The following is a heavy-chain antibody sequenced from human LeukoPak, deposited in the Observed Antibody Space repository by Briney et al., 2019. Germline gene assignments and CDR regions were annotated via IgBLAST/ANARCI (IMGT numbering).Heavy chain of an antibody. CDR1: GFPFDTYA. V-gene: IGHV3-23*01. D-gene: IGHD3-22*01. CDR2: ISRSSESI. Sequence: GGSLRLSCAASGFPFDTYAMSWVRQAPGKGLEWLSTISRSSESIHYADSVKGRFTISRDNSKNTLYLQMNSLRAEDTAVYYCARGGYYYDSAYFDYWGQGTLVTVSS. CDR3: ARGGYYYDSAYFDY. J-gene: IGHJ4*02.